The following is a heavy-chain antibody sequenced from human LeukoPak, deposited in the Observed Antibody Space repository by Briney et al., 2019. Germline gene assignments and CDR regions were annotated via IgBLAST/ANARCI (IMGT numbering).Heavy chain of an antibody. CDR2: IDSDGSST. CDR3: AKDRSLEYYFDY. Sequence: PGGSLRLSCAASGFTLSSYWMHWVRQAPGKGLVWVSRIDSDGSSTSYADSVKGRFTISRDNSKNTLYLQMNSLRAEDTAVYYCAKDRSLEYYFDYWGQGTLVTVSS. J-gene: IGHJ4*02. V-gene: IGHV3-74*01. CDR1: GFTLSSYW. D-gene: IGHD3-3*01.